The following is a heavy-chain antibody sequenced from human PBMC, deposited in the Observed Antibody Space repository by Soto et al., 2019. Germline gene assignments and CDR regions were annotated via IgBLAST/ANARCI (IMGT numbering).Heavy chain of an antibody. CDR3: AFPATADFDY. CDR1: GVPISTDDYY. Sequence: SETLSLTCTVSGVPISTDDYYWTWVRQSPGRGLEWIGEIYHSGTTNYSPSLKSRVNIAVDMSTNHFSLTLISVTAADTAVYYCAFPATADFDYWGKGILVTVSS. D-gene: IGHD6-13*01. CDR2: IYHSGTT. J-gene: IGHJ4*02. V-gene: IGHV4-39*07.